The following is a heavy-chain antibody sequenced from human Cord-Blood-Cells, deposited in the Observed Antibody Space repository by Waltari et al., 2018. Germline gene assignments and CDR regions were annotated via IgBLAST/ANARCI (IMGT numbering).Heavy chain of an antibody. V-gene: IGHV4-34*01. J-gene: IGHJ4*02. Sequence: QVQLQQWGAGLLKPSETLSLTCAVYGGSFSGYYWSWIRQPPGKGLEWIGEINHSGSTNYNPSLKSRVTISVDTSKNQFSLKLSSVTAADTAVYYCARDRERSFDYWGQGTLVTVSS. CDR3: ARDRERSFDY. CDR1: GGSFSGYY. CDR2: INHSGST. D-gene: IGHD1-26*01.